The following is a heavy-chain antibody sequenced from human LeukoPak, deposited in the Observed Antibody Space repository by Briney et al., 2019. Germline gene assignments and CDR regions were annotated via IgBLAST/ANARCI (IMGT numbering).Heavy chain of an antibody. Sequence: SETLSLTCADYGGSFSGYYWSWIRQPPGKGLEWIGEINHSGSTNYNPSLKSRVTISVDTSKNQFSLKLSSVTAADTAVYYCARSTPSKKVARPYYFDYWGQGTLVTVSS. CDR1: GGSFSGYY. V-gene: IGHV4-34*01. CDR2: INHSGST. J-gene: IGHJ4*02. D-gene: IGHD5-12*01. CDR3: ARSTPSKKVARPYYFDY.